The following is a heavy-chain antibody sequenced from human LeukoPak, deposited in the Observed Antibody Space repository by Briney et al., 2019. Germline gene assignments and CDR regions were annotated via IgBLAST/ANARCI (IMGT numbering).Heavy chain of an antibody. D-gene: IGHD6-13*01. V-gene: IGHV1-46*01. J-gene: IGHJ3*02. CDR2: INPSGGST. CDR1: GYTFTSYY. Sequence: ASVKVSCKASGYTFTSYYMHWVRQAPGQGLEWMGIINPSGGSTSYAQKFQGRVTTTRDTSTSTVYMELSSLRSEDTAVYYCARAWLFLSSWHPLSAFDIWGQGTMVTVSS. CDR3: ARAWLFLSSWHPLSAFDI.